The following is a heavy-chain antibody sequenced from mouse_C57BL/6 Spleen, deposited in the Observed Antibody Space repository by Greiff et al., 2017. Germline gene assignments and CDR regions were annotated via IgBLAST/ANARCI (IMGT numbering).Heavy chain of an antibody. CDR1: GYTFTSYW. Sequence: QVQLQQPGAELVKPGASVKLSCKASGYTFTSYWMHWVKQRPGQGLEWIGMIHPNSGSTNYNEKFKSKATLTVDKSSSTAYMQLSSLTSEDSAVYYSARQDDYYAMDYWGQGTSVTVSS. V-gene: IGHV1-64*01. CDR2: IHPNSGST. CDR3: ARQDDYYAMDY. J-gene: IGHJ4*01.